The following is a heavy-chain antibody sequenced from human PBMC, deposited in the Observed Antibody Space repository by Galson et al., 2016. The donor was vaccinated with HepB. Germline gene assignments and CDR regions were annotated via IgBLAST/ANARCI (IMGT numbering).Heavy chain of an antibody. D-gene: IGHD1-26*01. V-gene: IGHV3-30*18. CDR1: GFTFSSFV. CDR2: ISYDGDNQ. Sequence: SLRLSCAASGFTFSSFVMHWVRQAPGKGLEWVAVISYDGDNQYYVDSVKGRFNISRDNSKNTIHLQMNSLRVEDTAVYFCAKDVSLVGDTLTFYMDVWGKGTTVTVSS. CDR3: AKDVSLVGDTLTFYMDV. J-gene: IGHJ6*03.